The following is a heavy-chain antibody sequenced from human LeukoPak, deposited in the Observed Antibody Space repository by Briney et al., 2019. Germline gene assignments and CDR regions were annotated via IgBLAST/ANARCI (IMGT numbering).Heavy chain of an antibody. V-gene: IGHV3-15*01. Sequence: GGSLRLSCAASGFTFSNAWMSWVRQALGKGLEWVGRIKSKTDGGTTDYAAPVKGRFTISRDDSKNTLYLQMNSLKTEDTAVYYCTTTSRYGDYGFDYWGQGTLVTVSS. CDR3: TTTSRYGDYGFDY. CDR1: GFTFSNAW. CDR2: IKSKTDGGTT. D-gene: IGHD4-17*01. J-gene: IGHJ4*02.